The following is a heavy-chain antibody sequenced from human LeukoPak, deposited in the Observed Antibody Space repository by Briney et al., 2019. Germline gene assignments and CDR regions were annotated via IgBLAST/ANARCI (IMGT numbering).Heavy chain of an antibody. CDR3: AILSPPDGYFDY. CDR1: GFTFSSYG. J-gene: IGHJ4*02. Sequence: GGSLRLSCAASGFTFSSYGMHWVRQAPGKGLEWVAVISYDGSNKCYADSVKGRFTISRDNSRNTLYLQMNSLRAEDTAVYYCAILSPPDGYFDYWGQGTLVTVSS. D-gene: IGHD5-24*01. CDR2: ISYDGSNK. V-gene: IGHV3-30*03.